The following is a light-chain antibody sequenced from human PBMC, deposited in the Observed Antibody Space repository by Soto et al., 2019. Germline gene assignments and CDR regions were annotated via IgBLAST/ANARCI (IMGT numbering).Light chain of an antibody. CDR3: SSYTSSRTHVV. CDR1: SADIGGYNF. V-gene: IGLV2-14*03. J-gene: IGLJ2*01. Sequence: QSVLTQPASVSGSPGQSITISCTGTSADIGGYNFVSWYQHHPGKAPKLMIYDVSNRPSGVSNRFSGSKSGNTASLTVSGLQAEDEADYYCSSYTSSRTHVVFGGGTKLTAL. CDR2: DVS.